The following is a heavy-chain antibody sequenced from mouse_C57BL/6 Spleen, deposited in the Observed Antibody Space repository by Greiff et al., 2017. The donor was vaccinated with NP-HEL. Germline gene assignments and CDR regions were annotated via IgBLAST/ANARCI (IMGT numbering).Heavy chain of an antibody. CDR2: INPSTGGT. Sequence: EVQLQQSGPELVKPGASVKLSCKASGYSFTGYYMNWVKQSPEQSLEWIGEINPSTGGTTYNQKFKAKATLTVDKSSSTAYMQLKSLTSEDSAVYYCARVWDYWGQGTTLTVSS. CDR3: ARVWDY. J-gene: IGHJ2*01. CDR1: GYSFTGYY. V-gene: IGHV1-42*01.